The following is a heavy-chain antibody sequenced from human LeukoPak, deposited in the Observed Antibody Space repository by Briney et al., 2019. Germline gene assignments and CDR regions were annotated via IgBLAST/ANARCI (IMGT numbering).Heavy chain of an antibody. CDR1: GFTFSTYV. Sequence: PGGSLTLSCSVSGFTFSTYVMQWVRQAPGKGLEYVSAISSNGDNTYYADSVKGRFTISRDKSKNTLYLQMSSLRADDTAVYYCVRGTGYWGQGTLVTVSS. J-gene: IGHJ4*02. CDR2: ISSNGDNT. V-gene: IGHV3-64D*06. CDR3: VRGTGY.